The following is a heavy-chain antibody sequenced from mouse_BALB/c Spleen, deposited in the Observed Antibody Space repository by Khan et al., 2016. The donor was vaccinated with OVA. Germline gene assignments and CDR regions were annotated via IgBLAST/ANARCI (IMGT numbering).Heavy chain of an antibody. D-gene: IGHD2-14*01. V-gene: IGHV9-3-1*01. CDR3: ARCARYDKALYALDY. Sequence: QIQLVQSGPELKTPGETVKISCKASGYTFTNFGMHWVKQAPGKGLKWMGWINTYTGEPTYAHAFKGRFAFSLETSANTAYLQINNLKNEDTAIYYCARCARYDKALYALDYWGQGTSVTVSS. CDR1: GYTFTNFG. CDR2: INTYTGEP. J-gene: IGHJ4*01.